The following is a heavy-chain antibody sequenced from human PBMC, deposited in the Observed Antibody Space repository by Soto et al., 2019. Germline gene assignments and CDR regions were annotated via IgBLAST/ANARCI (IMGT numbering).Heavy chain of an antibody. D-gene: IGHD3-22*01. Sequence: SETLSLTCTVSAGSITTSYWSWIRQPLGEALEWIGYISYRGSTNYNPSLKSRLTISIDTSKSQISLKLTSMTTADTAVYYCASSGIVGREVNTWFDPCGQGTLVTVSS. V-gene: IGHV4-59*01. J-gene: IGHJ5*02. CDR3: ASSGIVGREVNTWFDP. CDR1: AGSITTSY. CDR2: ISYRGST.